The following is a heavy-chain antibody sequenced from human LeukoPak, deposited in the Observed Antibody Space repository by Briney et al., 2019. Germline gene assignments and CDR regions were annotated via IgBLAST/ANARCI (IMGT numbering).Heavy chain of an antibody. Sequence: ASVKVSCKVSGYTLTELSMHWVRQAPGKGLEWMGGFDPEDGETIYAQKFQGRVTMTEDTSTDTAYMELSSLRSEDTAVYYCVRIAARPGYYYYYMDVWGKGTTVTVSS. CDR1: GYTLTELS. V-gene: IGHV1-24*01. D-gene: IGHD6-6*01. J-gene: IGHJ6*03. CDR2: FDPEDGET. CDR3: VRIAARPGYYYYYMDV.